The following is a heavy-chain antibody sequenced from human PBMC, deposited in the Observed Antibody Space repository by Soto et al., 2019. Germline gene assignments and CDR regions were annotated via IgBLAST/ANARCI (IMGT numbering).Heavy chain of an antibody. CDR1: GFTISNYP. V-gene: IGHV3-23*01. J-gene: IGHJ4*02. D-gene: IGHD3-16*01. CDR2: LSDRP. CDR3: ARSLGPSRHFFDH. Sequence: EVQLLDSGGHLVQPGGSLRLSCAASGFTISNYPMSWVRQAPGKGLEWVSSLSDRPYYTDPVRGRFTISRDTSENTLYLQMNSLGVEDTAVYYCARSLGPSRHFFDHWGQGTLVTVSS.